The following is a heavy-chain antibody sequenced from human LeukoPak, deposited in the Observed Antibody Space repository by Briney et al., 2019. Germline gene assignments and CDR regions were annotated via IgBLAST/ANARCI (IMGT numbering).Heavy chain of an antibody. Sequence: GASVKVSCKASGYTFTSYAMNWVRQAPGQGLEWMGWINTNTGNPTYAQGFTGQFVFSLDTSVSTAYLQISSLKAEDTAVYYCARVVSRRITGTTWNLDYWGQGTLVTVSS. CDR1: GYTFTSYA. CDR3: ARVVSRRITGTTWNLDY. CDR2: INTNTGNP. J-gene: IGHJ4*02. V-gene: IGHV7-4-1*02. D-gene: IGHD1-7*01.